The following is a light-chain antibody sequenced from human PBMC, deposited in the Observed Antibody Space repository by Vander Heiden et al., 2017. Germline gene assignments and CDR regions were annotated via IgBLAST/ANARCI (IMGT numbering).Light chain of an antibody. CDR2: RAS. V-gene: IGKV1-8*01. CDR1: QDISNY. CDR3: QQHDSYPRT. J-gene: IGKJ1*01. Sequence: AIRMTQSPSSFSASTGDRVTITCRASQDISNYLAWYQQKPGKAPNLLISRASTLESGVPSRFSGSGSGTDFTLTISSLQSEDFAIYYCQQHDSYPRTFGQGTKVEIK.